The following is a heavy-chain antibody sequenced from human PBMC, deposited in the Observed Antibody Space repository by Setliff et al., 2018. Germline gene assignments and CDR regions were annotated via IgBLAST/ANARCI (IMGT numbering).Heavy chain of an antibody. Sequence: GESLKISCKGSGYRFTNSWIGWVRQMPGKGLEWMGIIHPGDSDIRYGPSFQGQVTISADKSINTAYLQWVGLKASDTAMYYCAVLQVPLAAPAHFEFWGQGTLVTV. J-gene: IGHJ4*02. CDR1: GYRFTNSW. CDR3: AVLQVPLAAPAHFEF. CDR2: IHPGDSDI. V-gene: IGHV5-51*01. D-gene: IGHD3-10*01.